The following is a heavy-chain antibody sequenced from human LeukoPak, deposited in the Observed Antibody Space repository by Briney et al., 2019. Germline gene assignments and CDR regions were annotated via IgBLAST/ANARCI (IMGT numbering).Heavy chain of an antibody. CDR3: ARAGDYLWNYFDY. CDR1: GYTFTGHY. D-gene: IGHD4-11*01. Sequence: ASVKVSCKASGYTFTGHYIHWVRQAPGQGLEWMGWINPNGGVTNYAQKFQGRVTLNRDTSISTAYMELSGLRSDDTAVYFCARAGDYLWNYFDYWGQGTLVTVSS. CDR2: INPNGGVT. V-gene: IGHV1-2*02. J-gene: IGHJ4*02.